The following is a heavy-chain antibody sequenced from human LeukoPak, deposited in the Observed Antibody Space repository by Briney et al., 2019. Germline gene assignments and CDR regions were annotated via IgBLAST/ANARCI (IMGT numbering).Heavy chain of an antibody. CDR2: ITGSTTWT. D-gene: IGHD3-10*02. CDR1: GLTFGNFG. V-gene: IGHV3-23*01. Sequence: SGGSLRLSCEASGLTFGNFGMTWVRQAPGKGLQWVSGITGSTTWTYYAASVKGRFTVSRDNSQNTLHLQMNSLRADDTAVYYCARELVSSGTGYFDLWGRGTLVTVSS. CDR3: ARELVSSGTGYFDL. J-gene: IGHJ2*01.